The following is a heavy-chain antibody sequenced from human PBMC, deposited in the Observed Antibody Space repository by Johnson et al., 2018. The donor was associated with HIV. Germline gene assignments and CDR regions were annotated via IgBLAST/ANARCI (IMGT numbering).Heavy chain of an antibody. J-gene: IGHJ3*02. CDR1: GFTFDDYA. V-gene: IGHV3-9*01. D-gene: IGHD3-10*01. Sequence: VQLVESGGGLVQPGRSLRLSCAVSGFTFDDYAMHWVRQAPGKGLEWVSGISWNSDSIGYADSVRGRFTISRDNAKNSLYLQVNSLRSEDTALYYCAKAYGSGSVPSLLDTWGQGTMVTVS. CDR3: AKAYGSGSVPSLLDT. CDR2: ISWNSDSI.